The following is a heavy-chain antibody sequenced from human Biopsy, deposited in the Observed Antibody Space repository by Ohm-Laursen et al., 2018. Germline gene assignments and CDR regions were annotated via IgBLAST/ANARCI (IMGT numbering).Heavy chain of an antibody. CDR3: ATKLTGYFHH. J-gene: IGHJ1*01. CDR1: GGTFGNYA. CDR2: IIAIFGTP. V-gene: IGHV1-69*06. D-gene: IGHD3-9*01. Sequence: SVKVSCKASGGTFGNYAITWVRQAPGQGLEWMGGIIAIFGTPNYAQKFQDRVTVAADTSTSTATMELRSLRSDDMAVYYCATKLTGYFHHWGQGTLVIVSS.